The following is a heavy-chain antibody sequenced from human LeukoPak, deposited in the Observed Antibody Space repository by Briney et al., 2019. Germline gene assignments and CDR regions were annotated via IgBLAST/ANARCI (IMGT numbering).Heavy chain of an antibody. Sequence: GGSLRLSCAASGFTFSSYGMHWVRQAPGKGLEWVTFIRYDGSNKYYADSVKGRFTISRDNSKNTLYLQMNSLRAEDTAVYYCARGGITMIVVDAFDIWGQGTMVTVSS. CDR3: ARGGITMIVVDAFDI. V-gene: IGHV3-30*02. J-gene: IGHJ3*02. CDR2: IRYDGSNK. D-gene: IGHD3-22*01. CDR1: GFTFSSYG.